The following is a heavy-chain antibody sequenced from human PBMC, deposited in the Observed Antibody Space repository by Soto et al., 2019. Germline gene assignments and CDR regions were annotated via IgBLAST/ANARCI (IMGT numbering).Heavy chain of an antibody. CDR3: ARGFPIAAAGTSWFDP. CDR2: ISSSSSYI. V-gene: IGHV3-21*01. D-gene: IGHD6-13*01. J-gene: IGHJ5*02. Sequence: GGSLRLSCAASGFTFSSYSMNWVRQAPGKGLEWVSSISSSSSYIYYADSAKGRFTISRDNAKNSLYLQMNSLRAEDTAVYYCARGFPIAAAGTSWFDPWGQGTLVTVSS. CDR1: GFTFSSYS.